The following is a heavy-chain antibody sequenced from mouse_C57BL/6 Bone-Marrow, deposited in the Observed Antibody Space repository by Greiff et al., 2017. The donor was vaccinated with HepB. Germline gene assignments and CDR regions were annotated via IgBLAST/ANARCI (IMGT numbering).Heavy chain of an antibody. CDR2: VFPGSGGS. J-gene: IGHJ3*01. Sequence: QVQLQQPGAELVKPGASVKMSCRASGYTFTNNWITWVRQRPGQGLEWIGDVFPGSGGSNNNEKFKRRATLTVDTSSSTAYMQLSSLTSEDSAVYYCARSGYYDYVAYWGQGTLVTVSA. D-gene: IGHD2-4*01. V-gene: IGHV1-55*01. CDR3: ARSGYYDYVAY. CDR1: GYTFTNNW.